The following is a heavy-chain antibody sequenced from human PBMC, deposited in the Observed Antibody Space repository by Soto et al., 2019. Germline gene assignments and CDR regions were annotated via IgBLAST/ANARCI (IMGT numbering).Heavy chain of an antibody. V-gene: IGHV4-31*03. Sequence: QVQLQESGPGLVKPSQTLSLTCSVSGDSISSGDYYWSWIRQHPGKGLEWIGYIYHSGITYFNPSLKRRVTISVDTSKNHFSLNLTSVTAADTAVYYCARVWFVVEIFPNWFDPWGKGSLVTVSS. J-gene: IGHJ5*02. CDR2: IYHSGIT. D-gene: IGHD3-9*01. CDR1: GDSISSGDYY. CDR3: ARVWFVVEIFPNWFDP.